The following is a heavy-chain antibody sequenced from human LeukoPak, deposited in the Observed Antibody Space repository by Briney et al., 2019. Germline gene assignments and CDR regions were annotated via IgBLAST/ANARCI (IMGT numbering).Heavy chain of an antibody. J-gene: IGHJ3*02. V-gene: IGHV3-49*04. CDR2: IRSKDNDGTT. CDR3: TRRYNYDSSGYYYVRDAFDI. Sequence: PGGSLRLSCTGSGFTFGDYAISWVRQAPGKGLEWLGFIRSKDNDGTTDYAASVKGRFIISRDDSKSIAYLQMNDLKTEDTAVYYCTRRYNYDSSGYYYVRDAFDIWGQGTMVTVSS. CDR1: GFTFGDYA. D-gene: IGHD3-22*01.